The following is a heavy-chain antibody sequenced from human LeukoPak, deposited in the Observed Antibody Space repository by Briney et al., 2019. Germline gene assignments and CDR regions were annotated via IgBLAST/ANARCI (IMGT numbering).Heavy chain of an antibody. J-gene: IGHJ3*02. CDR2: ISSGSTYI. Sequence: PGGSLRLSCAASGFTFSSYNINWVRQAPGKGLEWVSSISSGSTYIYHADSVKGRFTISRDNAKNSLYLQMNSLRAEDTAVYYCAREGSDAFDIWGQETMVTVSP. CDR1: GFTFSSYN. CDR3: AREGSDAFDI. V-gene: IGHV3-21*01.